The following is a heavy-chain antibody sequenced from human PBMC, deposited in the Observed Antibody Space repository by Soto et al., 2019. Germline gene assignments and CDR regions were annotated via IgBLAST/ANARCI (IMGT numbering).Heavy chain of an antibody. V-gene: IGHV4-34*01. J-gene: IGHJ6*02. D-gene: IGHD2-2*01. CDR2: INHSGST. CDR3: ARGWPVSRISGPYYYGMDV. CDR1: GGSFSGYY. Sequence: PSETLSLTCAVYGGSFSGYYWSWIRQPPGKGLEWIGEINHSGSTNYNPSLKSRVTISVDTSKNQFSLKLSSVTAADTAVYYCARGWPVSRISGPYYYGMDVWGQGTTVT.